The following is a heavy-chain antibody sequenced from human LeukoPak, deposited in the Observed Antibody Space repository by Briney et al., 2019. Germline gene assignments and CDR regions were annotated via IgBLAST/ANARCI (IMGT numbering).Heavy chain of an antibody. CDR2: INQDGSEK. CDR1: GLRFGSFW. D-gene: IGHD5-24*01. V-gene: IGHV3-7*01. CDR3: ARERDGRFFDY. Sequence: GGSLRLSCAVSGLRFGSFWMSWVRQAPGKGLEWVAIINQDGSEKYFVDSVRGRFTISRDNSKNSLHLQMNTLRAEDTAVYYCARERDGRFFDYWGQGTLVTVSS. J-gene: IGHJ4*02.